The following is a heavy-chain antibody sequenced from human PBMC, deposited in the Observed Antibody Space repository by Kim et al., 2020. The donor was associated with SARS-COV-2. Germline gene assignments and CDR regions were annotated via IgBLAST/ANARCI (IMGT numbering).Heavy chain of an antibody. D-gene: IGHD3-10*01. V-gene: IGHV3-66*01. Sequence: GSTYIADSEKGRFTISRDNSKNTLYLQMNSLRAEDTAVYYCSQVRGGFDYWGQGTLVTVSS. CDR3: SQVRGGFDY. J-gene: IGHJ4*02. CDR2: GST.